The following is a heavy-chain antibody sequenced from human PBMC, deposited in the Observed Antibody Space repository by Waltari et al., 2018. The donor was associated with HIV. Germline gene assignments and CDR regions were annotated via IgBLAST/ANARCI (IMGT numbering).Heavy chain of an antibody. J-gene: IGHJ4*02. CDR1: GGSFSGYY. CDR3: ARGPFYGDYVFGRQDFDY. CDR2: INHSGST. V-gene: IGHV4-34*01. D-gene: IGHD4-17*01. Sequence: QVQLQQWGAGLLKPSETLSLTCAVYGGSFSGYYWSWIRQPPGKGLEWIGEINHSGSTNYNPSLKSRVTISVDTSKNQISLKLSSVTAADTAVYYCARGPFYGDYVFGRQDFDYWGQGTLVTVSS.